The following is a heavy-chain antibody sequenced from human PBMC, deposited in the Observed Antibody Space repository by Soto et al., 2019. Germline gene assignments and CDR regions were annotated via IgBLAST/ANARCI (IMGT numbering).Heavy chain of an antibody. V-gene: IGHV1-69*01. CDR1: GGGNLRDYR. Sequence: QVQLVQSGAEVKEPGSSVKVSCKASGGGNLRDYRTTWVRRAPGQGLEWMGGIIPKLGSANYAQNFQGRVTVTADESTNTVYMELRSLRSDDPAGYYCARGGDCYNFGAVYWGQGTPVTVSS. D-gene: IGHD2-21*01. J-gene: IGHJ4*02. CDR2: IIPKLGSA. CDR3: ARGGDCYNFGAVY.